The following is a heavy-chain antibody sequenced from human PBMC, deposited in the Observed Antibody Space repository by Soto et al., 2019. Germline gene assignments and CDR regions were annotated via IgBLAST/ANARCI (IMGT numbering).Heavy chain of an antibody. V-gene: IGHV1-2*02. J-gene: IGHJ3*02. Sequence: ASVKVSCNASGYTFTGYHMHWVRQAPGQGLEWMGWINPNSGGTNYAQKFQGRVTMTRDTSISTAYMELSRLRSDDTAVYYCASGVTIFESDAFDIWGQGTMVTVSS. CDR2: INPNSGGT. D-gene: IGHD3-3*01. CDR1: GYTFTGYH. CDR3: ASGVTIFESDAFDI.